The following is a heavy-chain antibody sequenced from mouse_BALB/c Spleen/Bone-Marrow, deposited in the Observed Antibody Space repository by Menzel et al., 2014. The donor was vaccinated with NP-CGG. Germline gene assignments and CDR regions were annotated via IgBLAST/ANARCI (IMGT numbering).Heavy chain of an antibody. CDR3: TRSNYGYWYFDV. J-gene: IGHJ1*01. CDR1: GYTFTSYY. CDR2: INPINGGT. D-gene: IGHD1-1*01. Sequence: QVQLKQSGAELVKPGASVKLSCKASGYTFTSYYMYWVRQRPGQGLEWIGEINPINGGTNFSEKFKSRATLTVDKSSSTAFMQLSTLTSEDPAVYYCTRSNYGYWYFDVWGAGTTVTVSS. V-gene: IGHV1S81*02.